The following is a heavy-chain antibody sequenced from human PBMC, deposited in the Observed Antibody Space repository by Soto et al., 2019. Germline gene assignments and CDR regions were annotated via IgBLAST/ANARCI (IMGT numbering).Heavy chain of an antibody. D-gene: IGHD3-10*01. CDR1: GFTFDDYT. V-gene: IGHV3-43*01. Sequence: GGSLRLSCAASGFTFDDYTMHWVRQAPGKGLEWVSLISWDGGSTYYADSVKGRFTISRDNSKNSLYLQMNSLRTEDTALYYCAKADYYGSGSYLEYYFDYWGQGTLVTVS. J-gene: IGHJ4*02. CDR3: AKADYYGSGSYLEYYFDY. CDR2: ISWDGGST.